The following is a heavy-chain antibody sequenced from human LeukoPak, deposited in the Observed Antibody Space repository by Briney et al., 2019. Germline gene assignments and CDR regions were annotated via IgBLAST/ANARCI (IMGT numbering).Heavy chain of an antibody. CDR1: GYSISSGYY. J-gene: IGHJ4*02. CDR2: IYDSGST. D-gene: IGHD1-26*01. CDR3: ARVGELTPGDY. V-gene: IGHV4-38-2*02. Sequence: SETLSLTCTVSGYSISSGYYWGWIRQPPGKGLEWIGSIYDSGSTYYNPSLKSRVTISVDTSKNRFSLKLSSVTAADTAVYYCARVGELTPGDYWGQGTLVTVSS.